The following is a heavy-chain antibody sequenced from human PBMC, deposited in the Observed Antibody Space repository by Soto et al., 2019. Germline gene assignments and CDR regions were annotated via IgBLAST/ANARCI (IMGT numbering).Heavy chain of an antibody. CDR1: GYSFTSYW. CDR3: ARTATVTTFYYGMDV. Sequence: GESLKISCKGSGYSFTSYWISWVRQMPGKGLEWMGRIDPSDSYTNYSPSFQGHVTISADKSISTAYLQWSSLKASDTAMYYCARTATVTTFYYGMDVWGQGTTVTVSS. J-gene: IGHJ6*02. D-gene: IGHD4-4*01. V-gene: IGHV5-10-1*01. CDR2: IDPSDSYT.